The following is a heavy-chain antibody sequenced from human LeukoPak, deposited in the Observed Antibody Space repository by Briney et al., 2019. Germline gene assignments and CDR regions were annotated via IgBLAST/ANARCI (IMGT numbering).Heavy chain of an antibody. CDR3: ARGGGTFYDSSGYYSFYFDY. CDR2: VYDGGST. D-gene: IGHD3-22*01. Sequence: PGGSLRLSCAASGFTVSSNYMSWVRQAPGKGLEWVSVVYDGGSTYYADSVKGRFTISSDTSKNTLHLQMNSLRAEDTAVYYCARGGGTFYDSSGYYSFYFDYWGQGTLVTVSS. V-gene: IGHV3-53*01. J-gene: IGHJ4*02. CDR1: GFTVSSNY.